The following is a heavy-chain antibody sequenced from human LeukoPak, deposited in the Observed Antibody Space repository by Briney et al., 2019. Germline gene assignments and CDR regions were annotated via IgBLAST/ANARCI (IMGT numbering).Heavy chain of an antibody. CDR3: ARVLGREAAERDY. Sequence: GGSLRLSCAASGFTFSSYEMNWVRQAPGKGLEWVSYISSRGSTIYYTDSVKGRFTISRDNAKNSLYLQMNSLRAEDTAVYYCARVLGREAAERDYWGQGTLVTVSS. J-gene: IGHJ4*02. V-gene: IGHV3-48*03. CDR2: ISSRGSTI. CDR1: GFTFSSYE. D-gene: IGHD6-13*01.